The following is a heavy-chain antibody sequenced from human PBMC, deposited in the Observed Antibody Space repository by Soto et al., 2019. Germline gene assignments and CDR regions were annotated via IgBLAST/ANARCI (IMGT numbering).Heavy chain of an antibody. CDR3: ARVSEGGSYYGGFDY. J-gene: IGHJ4*02. D-gene: IGHD1-26*01. CDR2: IWYDGSNK. CDR1: GFTFSSYG. V-gene: IGHV3-33*01. Sequence: QVQLVESGGGVVQPGRSLRFSCAASGFTFSSYGMHWVRQAPGKGLEWVAVIWYDGSNKYYADSVKGRFTISRDNSKNTLYLQMNSLRAEDTAVYYCARVSEGGSYYGGFDYWGQGTLVTVSS.